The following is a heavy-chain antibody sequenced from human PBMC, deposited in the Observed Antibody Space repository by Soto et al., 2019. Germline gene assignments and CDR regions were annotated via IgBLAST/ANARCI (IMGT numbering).Heavy chain of an antibody. V-gene: IGHV1-69*02. CDR2: IIPIQNKA. CDR3: AKSLLFVDHAYMDV. Sequence: QVQLVQSGAELKKPGSSVKVSCEASGGSFISYSFTWVRQAPGQGLEWMGRIIPIQNKANYALKFKDRVTIPADRSTRTAYMELRSLRPEDTAVYYCAKSLLFVDHAYMDVWGKGTTVTVSS. D-gene: IGHD2-15*01. CDR1: GGSFISYS. J-gene: IGHJ6*03.